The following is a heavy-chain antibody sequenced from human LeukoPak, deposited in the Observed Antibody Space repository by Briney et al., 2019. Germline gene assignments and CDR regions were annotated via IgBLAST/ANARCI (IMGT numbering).Heavy chain of an antibody. J-gene: IGHJ6*03. CDR1: GLTFSSRG. V-gene: IGHV3-33*01. CDR2: IWYDGTNK. CDR3: ARAGIVGLYYYYMDV. Sequence: GGSLRLSCAASGLTFSSRGMHWVRQAPGKGLEWVGLIWYDGTNKYYADSVKGRFTISRDNSKNTLYLQMSSLRAEDTAVYYCARAGIVGLYYYYMDVWGKGTTVTVSS. D-gene: IGHD2-21*01.